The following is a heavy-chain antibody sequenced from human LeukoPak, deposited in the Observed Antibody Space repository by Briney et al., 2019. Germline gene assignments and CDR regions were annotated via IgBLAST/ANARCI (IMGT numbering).Heavy chain of an antibody. J-gene: IGHJ4*02. CDR3: AREIRYSDYLATGGYFDY. CDR1: GFIFSSFR. CDR2: MDTDGSGT. Sequence: PGGSLRLSCAASGFIFSSFRMHWVRQVPGKGLVGVSRMDTDGSGTTYADSVKGRFTISRDNAKNTLYLQMNSLRADDTAVYYCAREIRYSDYLATGGYFDYWGQGTLVTVSS. D-gene: IGHD4-11*01. V-gene: IGHV3-74*01.